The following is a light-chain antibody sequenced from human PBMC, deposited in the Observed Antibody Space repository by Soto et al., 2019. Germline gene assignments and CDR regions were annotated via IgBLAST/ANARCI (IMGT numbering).Light chain of an antibody. CDR3: GTWDSSLGAVV. CDR2: DNT. V-gene: IGLV1-51*01. Sequence: QSVLTQPPSVSAAPGQKVTISCSGSGSNIGNNYVSWYQHLPGAAPKLLIYDNTKRPSGIPDRFSGSKSGTSATLGITGLQTGDEAEYYCGTWDSSLGAVVFGGGTKVTVL. CDR1: GSNIGNNY. J-gene: IGLJ2*01.